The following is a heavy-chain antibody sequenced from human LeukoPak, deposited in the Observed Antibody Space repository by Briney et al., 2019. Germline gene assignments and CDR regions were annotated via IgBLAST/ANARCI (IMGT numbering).Heavy chain of an antibody. CDR3: AKGSSPDYYGSGRFDS. D-gene: IGHD3-10*01. J-gene: IGHJ5*01. Sequence: EGSLRLSCAASGFTFSNYVMSWVRQAPEKGLRWVSSISGSGGSTYYADSVKGRFTISRDSSKNTVYLQMNSLRAEDTAVYFCAKGSSPDYYGSGRFDSWGQGILVTVSS. V-gene: IGHV3-23*01. CDR2: ISGSGGST. CDR1: GFTFSNYV.